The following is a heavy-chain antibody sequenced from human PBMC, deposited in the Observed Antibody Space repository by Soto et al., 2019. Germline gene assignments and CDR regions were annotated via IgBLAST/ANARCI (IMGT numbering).Heavy chain of an antibody. J-gene: IGHJ4*02. V-gene: IGHV1-69*01. Sequence: QVQLVQSGAEVKKPGSSVKVSCTASGGSLRNSVISWVRQAPAQRLEWMGGVIPILGTANYAQKFQGRVTMTADETASSSCMDLSSLSSDDTAVYYFASLGHAGHWGPATAVIVSS. CDR3: ASLGHAGH. CDR2: VIPILGTA. D-gene: IGHD6-13*01. CDR1: GGSLRNSV.